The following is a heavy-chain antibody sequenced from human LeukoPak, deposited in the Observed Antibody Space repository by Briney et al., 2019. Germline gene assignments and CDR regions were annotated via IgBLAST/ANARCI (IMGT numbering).Heavy chain of an antibody. CDR3: ARHLAPGGITMIGNFDY. J-gene: IGHJ4*02. CDR2: IYPGDSDT. V-gene: IGHV5-51*01. CDR1: GYSFTSYW. Sequence: GESLKISCKGSGYSFTSYWIGWVRQMPGKGLEWMGIIYPGDSDTRYSPSFQGQVTISADKSISTAYLQWSSLKASDTAMYYCARHLAPGGITMIGNFDYWGQGTLVTVSS. D-gene: IGHD3-22*01.